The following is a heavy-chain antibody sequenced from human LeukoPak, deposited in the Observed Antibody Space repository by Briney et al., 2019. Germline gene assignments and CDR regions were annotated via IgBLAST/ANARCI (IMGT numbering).Heavy chain of an antibody. D-gene: IGHD3-22*01. CDR1: GFTVSSNY. CDR3: ARDYYDSSGYYYPSGY. CDR2: IYSGGST. Sequence: PGGSLRLSCAASGFTVSSNYMSWVRQAPGKGLEWVSVIYSGGSTYYADSVKGRFTISRDNSKNSLYLQMNSLRAEDTAVYYCARDYYDSSGYYYPSGYWGQGTLVTVSS. J-gene: IGHJ4*02. V-gene: IGHV3-53*01.